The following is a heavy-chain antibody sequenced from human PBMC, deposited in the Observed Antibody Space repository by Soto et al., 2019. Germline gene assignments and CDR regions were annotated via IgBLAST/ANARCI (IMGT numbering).Heavy chain of an antibody. J-gene: IGHJ4*02. CDR2: ISGGGSST. CDR3: AKVPGYDYVWGTYYYFDY. D-gene: IGHD3-16*01. Sequence: GGSLRLSCAASGFTFNNYAMSWVRQAPGKGLEWVSSISGGGSSTYYADSVKGRFTISRDNSKNTLYLQMNSLRAEDTAVYYCAKVPGYDYVWGTYYYFDYWGLGALVTVSS. V-gene: IGHV3-23*01. CDR1: GFTFNNYA.